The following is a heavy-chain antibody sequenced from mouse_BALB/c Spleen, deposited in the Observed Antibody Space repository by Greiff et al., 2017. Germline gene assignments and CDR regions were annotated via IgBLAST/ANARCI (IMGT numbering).Heavy chain of an antibody. D-gene: IGHD1-1*01. CDR1: GFNIQDYY. CDR2: IDPENGAT. Sequence: EVMLVESGAELVRSGASVKLSCTASGFNIQDYYMHWVKQRPEQGLEWIGWIDPENGATEYAPKFQGKATMTADTSSNTAYLQLSSLTSEDTAVYYCNAVILRYPNGDMDDWGKGTSVTVAS. CDR3: NAVILRYPNGDMDD. V-gene: IGHV14-4*02. J-gene: IGHJ4*01.